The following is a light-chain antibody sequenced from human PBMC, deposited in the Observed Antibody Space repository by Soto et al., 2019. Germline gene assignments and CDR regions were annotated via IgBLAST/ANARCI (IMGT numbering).Light chain of an antibody. CDR2: DVS. CDR1: SSDVGGYNY. V-gene: IGLV2-14*03. Sequence: QSVLTQPASVSGSPGQSITISCTGTSSDVGGYNYVSWYQQHPGKAPNLMIYDVSNRPSGVSNRFSGSKSGNTVSLTISGLQAEDEADYYCSSYTTSSTYVFGTGTKVTVL. J-gene: IGLJ1*01. CDR3: SSYTTSSTYV.